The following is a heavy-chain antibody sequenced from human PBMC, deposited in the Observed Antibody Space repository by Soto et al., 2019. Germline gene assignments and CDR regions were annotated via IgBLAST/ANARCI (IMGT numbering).Heavy chain of an antibody. Sequence: GASVQVSFMACGCTFPSYAMHWVRQAPGQRLEWMGWINAGNGNTKYSQKFQGRVTITRDTSASTAYMELSSLRSEDTAVYYCARIAAAGRVGWFDPWGQGTLVTVSS. D-gene: IGHD6-13*01. V-gene: IGHV1-3*01. CDR2: INAGNGNT. CDR1: GCTFPSYA. J-gene: IGHJ5*02. CDR3: ARIAAAGRVGWFDP.